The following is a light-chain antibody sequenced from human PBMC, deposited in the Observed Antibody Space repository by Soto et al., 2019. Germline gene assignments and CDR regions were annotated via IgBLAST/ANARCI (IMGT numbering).Light chain of an antibody. J-gene: IGLJ1*01. CDR2: GNS. CDR1: SSNIGAGYD. V-gene: IGLV1-40*01. CDR3: QSYDSSLSGFYV. Sequence: QSVLTQPPSVSGAPGQRVTISCTGSSSNIGAGYDVHWYQQIPGTAPKPLIYGNSNRPSGVPDRFSGSKSGTSASLAITGLQAEDEADYYCQSYDSSLSGFYVFGSGTKVTVL.